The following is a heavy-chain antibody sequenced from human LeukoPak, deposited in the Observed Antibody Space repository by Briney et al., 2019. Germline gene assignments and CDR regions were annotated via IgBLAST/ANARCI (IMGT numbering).Heavy chain of an antibody. CDR1: GYTFTGYY. CDR2: INPNSGGT. J-gene: IGHJ4*02. V-gene: IGHV1-2*02. CDR3: ARAGELWPTWDY. Sequence: ASVTVSLTASGYTFTGYYMHWVRQAPGQGLEWMGWINPNSGGTNYAQKFQGRVTMTRDTSISTAYMELSRLRSDDTAVYYCARAGELWPTWDYWGQGTLVTVSS. D-gene: IGHD3-16*01.